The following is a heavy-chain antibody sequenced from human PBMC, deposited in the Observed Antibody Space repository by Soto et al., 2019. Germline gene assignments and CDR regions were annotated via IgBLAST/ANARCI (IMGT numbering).Heavy chain of an antibody. J-gene: IGHJ4*02. CDR3: VYGAYGYFDY. CDR1: GCSTSSYF. CDR2: TSYGGST. Sequence: SETLSLTCTVSGCSTSSYFWSRIRQPPGKGLEWIGYTSYGGSTNYNPSLKSRVSISVDTSKNQFSLRLSSVTAADTAVYYCVYGAYGYFDYWGQGTLVTVSS. V-gene: IGHV4-59*01. D-gene: IGHD4-17*01.